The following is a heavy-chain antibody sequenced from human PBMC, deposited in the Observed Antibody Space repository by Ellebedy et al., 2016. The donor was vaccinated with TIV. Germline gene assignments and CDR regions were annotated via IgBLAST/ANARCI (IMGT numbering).Heavy chain of an antibody. CDR1: GGTFSSYA. CDR3: ARNTMLGGDDY. CDR2: IIPILGIA. J-gene: IGHJ4*02. V-gene: IGHV1-69*04. Sequence: SVKVSXKASGGTFSSYAISWVRQAPGQGLEWMGRIIPILGIANYAQKLQGRVTMTTDTSTSTAYMELRSLRSDDTAVYYCARNTMLGGDDYWGQGTLVTVSS. D-gene: IGHD3-10*02.